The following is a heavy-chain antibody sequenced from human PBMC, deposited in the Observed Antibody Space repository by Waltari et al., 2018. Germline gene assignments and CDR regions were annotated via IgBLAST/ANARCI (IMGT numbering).Heavy chain of an antibody. D-gene: IGHD5-12*01. CDR2: FCTSGSS. Sequence: QVQLQESGPGLWKPSQTLSLPSPVAGPPLSSAGSCWTWTRHPPGKPLEGVGRFCTSGSSNSNPSLKSRVTVSVDTAKNQFSLRLTSVTAADTAVYYCARDSGYNFLYYFDLWGQGVRVTVSS. CDR1: GPPLSSAGSC. V-gene: IGHV4-61*02. CDR3: ARDSGYNFLYYFDL. J-gene: IGHJ4*02.